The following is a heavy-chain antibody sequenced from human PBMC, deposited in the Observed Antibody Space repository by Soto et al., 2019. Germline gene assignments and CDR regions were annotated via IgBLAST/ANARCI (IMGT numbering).Heavy chain of an antibody. V-gene: IGHV1-69*06. D-gene: IGHD3-22*01. CDR3: ARAPYYYDSSGYYT. J-gene: IGHJ4*02. CDR2: IIPIFGTA. Sequence: SVKVSCNASGGTFSSYAISWVRQAPGQGLEWMGGIIPIFGTANYAQKFQGRVTITADKSTSTAYMELSSLRSEDTAVYYCARAPYYYDSSGYYTWGQGTLVTVSS. CDR1: GGTFSSYA.